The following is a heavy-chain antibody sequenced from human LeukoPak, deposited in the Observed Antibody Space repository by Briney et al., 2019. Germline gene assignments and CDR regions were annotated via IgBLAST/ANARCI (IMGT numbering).Heavy chain of an antibody. CDR1: EFTFSSYA. V-gene: IGHV3-30*04. CDR2: ITYDGSNK. Sequence: GGSLRLSCAASEFTFSSYAVHWVRQAPGKGLEWVAVITYDGSNKYYADSVKGRFTISRDDSKNTLYLQMNSLIPEDTAVYYCARDRSPGSGSRPVDYGGQGTLVTVSS. CDR3: ARDRSPGSGSRPVDY. J-gene: IGHJ4*02. D-gene: IGHD3-10*01.